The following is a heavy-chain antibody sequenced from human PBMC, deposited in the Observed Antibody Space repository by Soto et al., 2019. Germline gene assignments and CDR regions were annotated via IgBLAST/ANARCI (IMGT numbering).Heavy chain of an antibody. V-gene: IGHV3-33*01. CDR1: GFTFSSYG. Sequence: QVQLVESGGGVVQPGRSLRLSCAASGFTFSSYGMHWVRQAPGKGLEWVAVIWYDGSNKYYADSVKGRFTISRDNSKNTLYLQMNSLRAEDTAVYYSAREGDQYSYGKKPFDYWGQGTLVTVSS. CDR3: AREGDQYSYGKKPFDY. D-gene: IGHD5-18*01. J-gene: IGHJ4*02. CDR2: IWYDGSNK.